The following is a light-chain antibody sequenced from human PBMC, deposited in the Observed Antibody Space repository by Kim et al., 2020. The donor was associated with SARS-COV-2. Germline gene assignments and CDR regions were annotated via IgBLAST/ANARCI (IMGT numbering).Light chain of an antibody. CDR2: DAS. J-gene: IGKJ5*01. Sequence: VVRQSPATLSLPPGQRATLSCRASQSVATYFAWSQQRPGQPPKLLSYDASKRATGIPARFRGSGSGTDFTLTIGTLEPEDSEVYYCQQRGSFGQGTPMEI. CDR3: QQRGS. V-gene: IGKV3-11*01. CDR1: QSVATY.